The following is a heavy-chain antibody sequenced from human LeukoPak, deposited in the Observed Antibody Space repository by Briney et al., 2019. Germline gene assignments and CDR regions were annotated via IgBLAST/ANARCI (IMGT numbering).Heavy chain of an antibody. Sequence: ASVKVSCKASGYSFTDYFMHWVRQAPGQGLEWMGWINPNSGERNYAQKYQGRVTLTRDTSISTAYMELSSLISDDTAVYYCASSLISTAGTSFDSWGQGTLVTVPS. V-gene: IGHV1-2*02. CDR1: GYSFTDYF. CDR2: INPNSGER. CDR3: ASSLISTAGTSFDS. D-gene: IGHD6-13*01. J-gene: IGHJ4*02.